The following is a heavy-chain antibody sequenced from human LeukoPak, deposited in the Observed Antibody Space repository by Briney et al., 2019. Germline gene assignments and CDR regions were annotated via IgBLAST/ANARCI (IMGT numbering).Heavy chain of an antibody. V-gene: IGHV1-2*02. Sequence: ASVKVSCKASGYTFTGYYMHWVRQAPGQGLEWMGWINPNSGGTDYAQRFQGRVTMTRDTSISTAYMELSRLRSDDTAVYYRARGPSSGWFLSQFDYWGQGTLVTVSS. CDR1: GYTFTGYY. CDR2: INPNSGGT. J-gene: IGHJ4*02. D-gene: IGHD6-19*01. CDR3: ARGPSSGWFLSQFDY.